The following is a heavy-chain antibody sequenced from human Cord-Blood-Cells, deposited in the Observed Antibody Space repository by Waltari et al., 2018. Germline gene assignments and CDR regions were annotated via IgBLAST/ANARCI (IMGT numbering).Heavy chain of an antibody. CDR2: IIPILGIA. CDR1: GGTFSSYA. CDR3: ASFGDIVATIDY. J-gene: IGHJ4*02. D-gene: IGHD5-12*01. Sequence: QVQLVQSGAEVKQPGSSVKVSCKASGGTFSSYAISWVRQAPGQGLEWMGRIIPILGIANYAQKFQGRVTITADKSTSTAYMELSSLRSEDTAVYYCASFGDIVATIDYWGQGTLVTVSS. V-gene: IGHV1-69*09.